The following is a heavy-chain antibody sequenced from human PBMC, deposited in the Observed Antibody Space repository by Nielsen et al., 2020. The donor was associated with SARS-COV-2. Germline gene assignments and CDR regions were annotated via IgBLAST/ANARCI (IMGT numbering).Heavy chain of an antibody. V-gene: IGHV3-73*01. CDR1: GVTFSGSA. Sequence: GGSLRLSCAASGVTFSGSAMHWVRQASGKGLEWVGRIRSKANSYATAYAASVKGRFTISRDDSKNTAYLQMNSLKTEDTAVYYCTRSITMIERWYFDLWGRGTLVTVSS. CDR3: TRSITMIERWYFDL. J-gene: IGHJ2*01. CDR2: IRSKANSYAT. D-gene: IGHD3-22*01.